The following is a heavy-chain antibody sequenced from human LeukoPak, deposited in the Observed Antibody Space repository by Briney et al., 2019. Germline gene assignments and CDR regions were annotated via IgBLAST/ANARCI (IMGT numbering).Heavy chain of an antibody. J-gene: IGHJ4*02. CDR2: IIPIFGTA. CDR3: ASGLNYIVVVPAAIPWYFDY. CDR1: GGTFSSYA. D-gene: IGHD2-2*01. Sequence: SVKVSCKASGGTFSSYAISWVRQAPGQGLEWMGGIIPIFGTANYAQKFQGRVTITADESTSTAYMELSSLRSEDTAVYYCASGLNYIVVVPAAIPWYFDYWGQGTLVTVSS. V-gene: IGHV1-69*13.